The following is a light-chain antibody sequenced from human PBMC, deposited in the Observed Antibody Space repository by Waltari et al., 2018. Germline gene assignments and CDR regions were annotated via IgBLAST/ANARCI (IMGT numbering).Light chain of an antibody. CDR2: WAS. J-gene: IGKJ2*01. V-gene: IGKV4-1*01. CDR3: QQYYTTPQT. Sequence: DIVMTQSPDSLAVSLGERATINCKSSQNVLFSSNNKNYLAWYQQKPGQPPKLLIYWASTRESGVPDRFSGSGSGTDCILTINNLQAEDVAVYYCQQYYTTPQTFGQGTKLEI. CDR1: QNVLFSSNNKNY.